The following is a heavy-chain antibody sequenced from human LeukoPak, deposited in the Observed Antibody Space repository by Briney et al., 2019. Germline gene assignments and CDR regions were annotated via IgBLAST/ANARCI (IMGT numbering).Heavy chain of an antibody. CDR3: AKGAYGSGSSYYFDY. Sequence: GGSLRLSCAASGFIFSSYGMHWVRQAPGKGLEWVAFISYDGSNKYYADSVKGRFTISRDNSKNTLHPQMNSLRAEDTAVYYCAKGAYGSGSSYYFDYWGQGSLVTVSS. CDR1: GFIFSSYG. CDR2: ISYDGSNK. D-gene: IGHD3-10*01. J-gene: IGHJ4*02. V-gene: IGHV3-30*18.